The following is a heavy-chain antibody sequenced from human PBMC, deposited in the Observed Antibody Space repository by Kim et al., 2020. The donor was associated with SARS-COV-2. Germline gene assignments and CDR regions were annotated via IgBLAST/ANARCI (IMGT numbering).Heavy chain of an antibody. D-gene: IGHD3-10*02. J-gene: IGHJ5*02. CDR1: GFTITTSW. CDR2: ISPDGSEQ. Sequence: GGSLRLSCAASGFTITTSWMTWLRQAPGRGLEWVANISPDGSEQYYADSVKGRFTISIDNANNSLYLQMNTVRVDDTAVYYCATCHCSSTSCFVCRYFDPWGKGTQLTVSS. CDR3: ATCHCSSTSCFVCRYFDP. V-gene: IGHV3-7*01.